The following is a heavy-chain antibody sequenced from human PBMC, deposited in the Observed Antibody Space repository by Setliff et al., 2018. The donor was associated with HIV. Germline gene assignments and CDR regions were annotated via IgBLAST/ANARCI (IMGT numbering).Heavy chain of an antibody. CDR3: AREVGAPDYFDS. V-gene: IGHV3-48*03. D-gene: IGHD1-26*01. J-gene: IGHJ4*02. CDR1: GFIFSRYE. Sequence: GGSLRLSCAVSGFIFSRYEMNWVRQAPGKGLEWISYISSSGNDVKYADSVKGRFTISRDNAKNSLYLQLNSLRADDTSVYYCAREVGAPDYFDSGGQGTLVTVSS. CDR2: ISSSGNDV.